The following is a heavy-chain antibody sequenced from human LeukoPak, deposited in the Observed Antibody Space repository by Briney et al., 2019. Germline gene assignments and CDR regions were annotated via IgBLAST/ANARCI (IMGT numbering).Heavy chain of an antibody. CDR3: AGENYGGVADF. J-gene: IGHJ4*02. V-gene: IGHV4-59*01. CDR1: GDSITNYY. D-gene: IGHD4-23*01. Sequence: SETLSLTCTVSGDSITNYYWIWIRQSPGKGLEWIGSFFYIGNRNYNPSLQRRVTISVDTSNNQFSLKLSSVTASDTAVYYCAGENYGGVADFWGQGTLVTVSS. CDR2: FFYIGNR.